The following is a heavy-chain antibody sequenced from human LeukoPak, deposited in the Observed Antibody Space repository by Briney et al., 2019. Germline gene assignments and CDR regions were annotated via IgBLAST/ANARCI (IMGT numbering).Heavy chain of an antibody. CDR2: IVPIFGTA. D-gene: IGHD6-13*01. CDR1: GGTFSSYA. Sequence: ASVKVSCKASGGTFSSYAISWVRQAPGQGLEWMGGIVPIFGTANYAQKFQGRVTITADKSTSTAYMELSSLRSEDTAVYYCAAGGIAAAATHYYYYMGVWGKGTTVTVSS. CDR3: AAGGIAAAATHYYYYMGV. V-gene: IGHV1-69*06. J-gene: IGHJ6*03.